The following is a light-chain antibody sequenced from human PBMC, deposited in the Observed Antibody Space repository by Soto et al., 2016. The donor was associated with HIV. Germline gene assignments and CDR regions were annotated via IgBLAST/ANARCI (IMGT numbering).Light chain of an antibody. CDR1: SLRSYY. J-gene: IGLJ2*01. V-gene: IGLV3-19*01. Sequence: SSELTQDPAVSVALGQTVRITCQGDSLRSYYASWYQQKPGQAPVVVKYGENYRPSGIPDRFSGSSSGNTASLTITGAQAEDEADYYCNSRDSSGNPLFGGGTKLTVL. CDR2: GEN. CDR3: NSRDSSGNPL.